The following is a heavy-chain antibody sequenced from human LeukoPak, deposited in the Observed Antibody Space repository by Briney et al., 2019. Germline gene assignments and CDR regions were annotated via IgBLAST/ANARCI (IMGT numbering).Heavy chain of an antibody. V-gene: IGHV5-51*01. CDR1: GYTFSDYC. CDR3: ARRSSSSWYALYYFDY. CDR2: IYPGDSDT. D-gene: IGHD6-13*01. Sequence: GESLKISCKGSGYTFSDYCIAWVRQMAGKGLEWMGIIYPGDSDTRYSPSFQGQVTISADKSISTAYLQWSSLKASDTAMYYCARRSSSSWYALYYFDYWGQGTLVTVSS. J-gene: IGHJ4*02.